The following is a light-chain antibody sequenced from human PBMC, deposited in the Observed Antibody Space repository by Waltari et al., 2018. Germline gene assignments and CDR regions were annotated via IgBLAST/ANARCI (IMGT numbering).Light chain of an antibody. CDR3: QHYNNWLLT. Sequence: EIVMTQSPATLSVSPGERATLSCRASQSVSNNLAWYQQKPGQAPRLLIYTASTRATGIPDRFSGSGTGTDFTLTISSLKSEDFAVYYCQHYNNWLLTFGQGTRLEIK. CDR2: TAS. CDR1: QSVSNN. J-gene: IGKJ5*01. V-gene: IGKV3-15*01.